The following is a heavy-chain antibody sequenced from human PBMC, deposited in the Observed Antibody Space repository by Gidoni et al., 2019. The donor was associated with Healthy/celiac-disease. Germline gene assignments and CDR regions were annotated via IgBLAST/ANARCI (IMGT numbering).Heavy chain of an antibody. Sequence: QVQLQESGPGLVKPSQTLSLTCTVSGGSLSSGSYYWSWIRPPAGKGLEWIGRIYTSGSTNYNPSLKSRVTISVDTSKNQFSLKLSSVTAADTAVYYCARDRGFLEGSSWYLGFDYWGQGTLVTVSS. J-gene: IGHJ4*02. CDR2: IYTSGST. CDR1: GGSLSSGSYY. D-gene: IGHD6-13*01. CDR3: ARDRGFLEGSSWYLGFDY. V-gene: IGHV4-61*02.